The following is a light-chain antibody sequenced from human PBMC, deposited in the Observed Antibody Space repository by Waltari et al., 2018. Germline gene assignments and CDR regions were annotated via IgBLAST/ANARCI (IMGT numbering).Light chain of an antibody. CDR3: QAWDVTSNSDV. J-gene: IGLJ6*01. Sequence: SYELTQPRSVSVSPGQTATITCGGDNIGTKSVQWYQQKTPQAPVAVIYADRERPSGIPAGFSGSNSGITATLTISGVEAGDEADYYCQAWDVTSNSDVFGTGTKLTVL. CDR2: ADR. V-gene: IGLV3-21*02. CDR1: NIGTKS.